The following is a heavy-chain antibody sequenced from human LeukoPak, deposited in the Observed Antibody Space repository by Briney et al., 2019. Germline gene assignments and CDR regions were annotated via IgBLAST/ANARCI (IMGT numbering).Heavy chain of an antibody. J-gene: IGHJ3*02. V-gene: IGHV1-46*01. D-gene: IGHD1-26*01. CDR2: INPNTGGT. Sequence: ASVKVSCKASGYTFTSYYIHWVRQAPGQGLEWMGLINPNTGGTGYAQKFQGRVTMTRDASTGTVYMELGSLRSEDTAIYYCARDQLAGAKRFSFDIWAQGTMVTVSS. CDR3: ARDQLAGAKRFSFDI. CDR1: GYTFTSYY.